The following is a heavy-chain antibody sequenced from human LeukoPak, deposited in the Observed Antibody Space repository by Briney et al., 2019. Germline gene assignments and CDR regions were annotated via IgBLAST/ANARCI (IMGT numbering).Heavy chain of an antibody. V-gene: IGHV4-4*02. CDR1: GGSISSNNW. D-gene: IGHD5-18*01. CDR2: VYHSGST. CDR3: ARDSGRGYSFNYGY. J-gene: IGHJ4*02. Sequence: SETLSLTCAVSGGSISSNNWWSWVRQPPGKGLEWIGEVYHSGSTNYNPSLKSRVTISVDMSMNQFSLRLSSVTAADTAVYYCARDSGRGYSFNYGYWGQGTLVTVSS.